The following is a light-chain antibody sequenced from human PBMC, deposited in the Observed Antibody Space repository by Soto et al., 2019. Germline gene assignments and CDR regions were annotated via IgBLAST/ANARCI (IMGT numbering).Light chain of an antibody. CDR3: ISYTSSSTLGHVV. Sequence: QSVLTQPASVSGSHGQSITISCTGTSSDVGGYNYVSWYQQHPGKAPKLMIYDVSNRPSGVSNRFSGSKSGNTASLTISGLQAEDEADYYCISYTSSSTLGHVVFGGGTKLTVL. J-gene: IGLJ2*01. V-gene: IGLV2-14*01. CDR1: SSDVGGYNY. CDR2: DVS.